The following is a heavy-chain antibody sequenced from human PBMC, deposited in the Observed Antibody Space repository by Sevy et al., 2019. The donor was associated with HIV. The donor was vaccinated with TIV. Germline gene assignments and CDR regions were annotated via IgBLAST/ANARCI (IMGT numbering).Heavy chain of an antibody. V-gene: IGHV1-24*01. J-gene: IGHJ4*02. Sequence: ASLKVSCKVSGYIFTELSMHWVQQAPGKGLEWMGGFDPEDGETIYAQKFQGRVTMTEDTSTDTAYMDLSSLRSEDTAVYYCATDSVLLKGRYYDSSGYYLHYWGQGTLVTVSS. CDR1: GYIFTELS. CDR2: FDPEDGET. CDR3: ATDSVLLKGRYYDSSGYYLHY. D-gene: IGHD3-22*01.